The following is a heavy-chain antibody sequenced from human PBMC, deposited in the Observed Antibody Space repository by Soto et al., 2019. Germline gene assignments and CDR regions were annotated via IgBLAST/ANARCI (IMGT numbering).Heavy chain of an antibody. CDR3: AKDRGFIYYYGLDV. CDR2: ISYDGSDK. J-gene: IGHJ6*02. Sequence: QVQLVESGGGVVQPGRSLRLSCAASGFTFSSFGMHWVRQAPGKGLEWVAVISYDGSDKYYADSVKGRFTISRDNSKNTLYLQMNSLRAEDTAVHSCAKDRGFIYYYGLDVWGQGTTVTVSS. D-gene: IGHD3-10*01. V-gene: IGHV3-30*18. CDR1: GFTFSSFG.